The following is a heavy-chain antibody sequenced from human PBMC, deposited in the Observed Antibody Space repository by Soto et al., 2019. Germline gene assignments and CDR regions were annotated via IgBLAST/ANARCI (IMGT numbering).Heavy chain of an antibody. CDR3: ARWGSSCSSGWYYYYGMDV. CDR2: SHSGDSYT. V-gene: IGHV5-51*07. Sequence: GESPKIPCKGPGYSFTNYRSSKVHPSPGKGLEWMGISHSGDSYTRYSPYIQRKATISADKSISTAYPQWVSLNASDTAQYYCARWGSSCSSGWYYYYGMDVWGQGTTVTVSS. CDR1: GYSFTNYR. J-gene: IGHJ6*02. D-gene: IGHD6-6*01.